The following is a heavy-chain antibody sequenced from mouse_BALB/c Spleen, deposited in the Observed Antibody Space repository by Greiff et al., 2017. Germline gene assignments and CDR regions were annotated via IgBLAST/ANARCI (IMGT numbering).Heavy chain of an antibody. D-gene: IGHD4-1*01. V-gene: IGHV1-7*01. CDR2: INPSTGYT. CDR3: ARPSNWDGNYFDD. Sequence: VKLMESGAELVKPGDSVKMSCTASGYTFTSYWMHWVKQRPGQGLEWIGYINPSTGYTEYTQKFKDKATLTADKSSSTAYMQLSSLTSEDSAVYYSARPSNWDGNYFDDGGQGTTLTVSS. J-gene: IGHJ2*01. CDR1: GYTFTSYW.